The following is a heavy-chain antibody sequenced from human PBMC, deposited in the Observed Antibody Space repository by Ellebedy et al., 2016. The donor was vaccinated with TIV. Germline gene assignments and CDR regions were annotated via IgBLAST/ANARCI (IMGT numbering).Heavy chain of an antibody. CDR1: GFTFSIYW. V-gene: IGHV3-7*03. CDR2: INRDGSVK. Sequence: GESLKISCVTSGFTFSIYWMSWVRQAPGEGPEWVANINRDGSVKYYADSVRGRFTIARDKAKDTLFLEMSSLRADDTAVYYCARGGARSSWYWRLWGQGTLVTVSS. D-gene: IGHD2-8*02. CDR3: ARGGARSSWYWRL. J-gene: IGHJ4*02.